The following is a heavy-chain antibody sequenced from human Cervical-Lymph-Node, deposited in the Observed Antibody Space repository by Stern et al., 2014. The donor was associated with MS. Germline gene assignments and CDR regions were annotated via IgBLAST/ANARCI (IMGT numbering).Heavy chain of an antibody. V-gene: IGHV2-70*15. D-gene: IGHD4-17*01. Sequence: QVTLKESGPALVKPTQTLTLTCTFSGFSLSTSGMCVSWIRQPPGKALEWLARINWNDDKYYSTSLRTRLTISKDTSRNRVVLTMANVDPLDTATYFCARITVTTSAVLPFDFWGQGTMVTVSS. CDR1: GFSLSTSGMC. CDR3: ARITVTTSAVLPFDF. CDR2: INWNDDK. J-gene: IGHJ3*01.